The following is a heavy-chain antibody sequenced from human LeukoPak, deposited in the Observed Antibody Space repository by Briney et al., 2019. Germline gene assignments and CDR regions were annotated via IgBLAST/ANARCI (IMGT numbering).Heavy chain of an antibody. D-gene: IGHD5-18*01. Sequence: GGSLRLSCAASGFTFSSYEMNWVRQAPGKGLEWGSYISSSGSTIYYADSVKGRFTISRDNAKNSLYLQMNSLRAEDTAVYYCARVGTWIQLWLDYWGLGTLVTVSS. CDR3: ARVGTWIQLWLDY. J-gene: IGHJ4*02. V-gene: IGHV3-48*03. CDR1: GFTFSSYE. CDR2: ISSSGSTI.